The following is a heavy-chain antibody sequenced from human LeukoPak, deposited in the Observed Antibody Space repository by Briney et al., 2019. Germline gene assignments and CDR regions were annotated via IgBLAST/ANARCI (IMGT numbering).Heavy chain of an antibody. CDR3: ARGRITMVRGVLNWFDP. CDR1: GFTFSDYY. CDR2: ISSSGSTI. V-gene: IGHV3-11*01. J-gene: IGHJ5*02. Sequence: GGSLRLSCAASGFTFSDYYMSWIRQAPGKGLEWVSYISSSGSTIYYADSVKGRFTISRDNAKNSLYLQMNSLRSDDTAVYYCARGRITMVRGVLNWFDPWGQGTLVTVSS. D-gene: IGHD3-10*01.